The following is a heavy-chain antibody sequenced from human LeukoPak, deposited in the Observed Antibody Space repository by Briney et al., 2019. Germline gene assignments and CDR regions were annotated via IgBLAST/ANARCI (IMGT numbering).Heavy chain of an antibody. Sequence: PGGSLRLSCAASGFTFSSYGMHWVRQAPGKGLEWVAFIRYDGSNKYYADSVKGRFTISRDNSKNTPYLQMNSLRAEDTAVYYCAKDRAAAGIADYXXXGXLVTVSS. CDR2: IRYDGSNK. CDR1: GFTFSSYG. CDR3: AKDRAAAGIADY. V-gene: IGHV3-30*02. D-gene: IGHD6-13*01. J-gene: IGHJ4*02.